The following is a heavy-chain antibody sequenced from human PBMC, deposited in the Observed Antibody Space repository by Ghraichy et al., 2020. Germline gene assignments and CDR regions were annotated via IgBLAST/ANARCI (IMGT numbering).Heavy chain of an antibody. V-gene: IGHV3-48*02. Sequence: GGSLRLSCAASGFTFSTYTMNWVRQAPGKGLEWLLYISSSGNIIYYADSVRGRFTISRDNAKDSLYLQMNSLRDEDSAVYFCARGRDIYGCFDSWGQGTLVTVSS. CDR2: ISSSGNII. CDR3: ARGRDIYGCFDS. J-gene: IGHJ4*02. D-gene: IGHD5-18*01. CDR1: GFTFSTYT.